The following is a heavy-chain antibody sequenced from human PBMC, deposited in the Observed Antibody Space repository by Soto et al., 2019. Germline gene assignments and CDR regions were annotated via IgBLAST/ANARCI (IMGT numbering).Heavy chain of an antibody. D-gene: IGHD4-17*01. CDR2: IYYSGST. V-gene: IGHV4-39*01. CDR3: ARHPPYGPLDY. J-gene: IGHJ4*02. CDR1: GDSRGFINHSSYH. Sequence: SETLSLXCTVSGDSRGFINHSSYHWGWIRQPPGKGLEWIGNIYYSGSTYYNPSLKSRVTISGDTSKNQFSLRLTSVTAVDTAVYYCARHPPYGPLDYWSQGTLVTVSS.